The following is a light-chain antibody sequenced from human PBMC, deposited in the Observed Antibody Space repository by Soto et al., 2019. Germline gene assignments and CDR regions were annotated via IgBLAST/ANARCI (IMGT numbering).Light chain of an antibody. Sequence: EIVMTPSPATLSVSPAERATLSCRASQSVFSSLAWYQQKPGQAPRLLISGASSRAADIPDRFSGSGSGTDFTLTINRLEPEDFAVYYCQQYDSSPRTFGQGTKVDIK. J-gene: IGKJ1*01. CDR3: QQYDSSPRT. V-gene: IGKV3-20*01. CDR2: GAS. CDR1: QSVFSS.